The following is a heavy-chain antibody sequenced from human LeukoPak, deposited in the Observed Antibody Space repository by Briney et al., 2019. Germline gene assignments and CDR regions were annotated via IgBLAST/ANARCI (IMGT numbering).Heavy chain of an antibody. V-gene: IGHV3-48*04. Sequence: PGGSLRLSRAASGFTFSSYSMNWVRQAPGKGLEWVSYISSSSSTIYYADSVKGRFTISRDNAKNSLYLQMNSLRAEDTAVYYCARGTDLNYWGQGTLVTVSS. CDR3: ARGTDLNY. CDR2: ISSSSSTI. J-gene: IGHJ4*02. CDR1: GFTFSSYS.